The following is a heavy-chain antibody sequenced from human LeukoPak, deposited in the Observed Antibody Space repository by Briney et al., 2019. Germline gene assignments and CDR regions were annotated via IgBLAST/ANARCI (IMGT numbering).Heavy chain of an antibody. V-gene: IGHV4-38-2*02. D-gene: IGHD3-22*01. CDR1: GYSISSGYY. CDR3: ARDRGYYYDSSGYDY. J-gene: IGHJ4*02. Sequence: SETLSLTCAVSGYSISSGYYWGWIRQPPGKGLEWIGSIYHSGSTNYNPSLKSRVTILVDTSKNQFSLKLSSVTAADTAVYYCARDRGYYYDSSGYDYWGQGTLVTVSS. CDR2: IYHSGST.